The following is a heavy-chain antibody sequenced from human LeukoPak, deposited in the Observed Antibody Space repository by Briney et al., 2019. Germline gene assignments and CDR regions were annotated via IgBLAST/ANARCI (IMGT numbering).Heavy chain of an antibody. CDR1: GGSISSGGYY. J-gene: IGHJ3*02. CDR2: IYYSGST. D-gene: IGHD3-16*02. CDR3: ARVTYYDYVWGSYRYDAFDI. V-gene: IGHV4-31*03. Sequence: SQTLSLTCTVSGGSISSGGYYWSWIRQHPGKGLEWIGYIYYSGSTYYNPPLKSRVTISVDTSKNQFSLKLSSVTAADTAVYYCARVTYYDYVWGSYRYDAFDIWGQGTMVTVSS.